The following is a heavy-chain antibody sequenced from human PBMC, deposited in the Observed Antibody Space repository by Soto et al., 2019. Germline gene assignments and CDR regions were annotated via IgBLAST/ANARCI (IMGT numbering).Heavy chain of an antibody. V-gene: IGHV3-23*01. J-gene: IGHJ4*02. CDR2: ISASGGST. Sequence: EVQLLDSGGGLVQPGGSLRLSCVASGFTSSSCAMRWVRQAPGKGLEWVSGISASGGSTYYADSVKGRFTIARDNSKHTLYLQMNSLRAEDTAVYYCANPAIGTGRYFFHDWGQGTLVTVSS. CDR1: GFTSSSCA. CDR3: ANPAIGTGRYFFHD. D-gene: IGHD2-2*02.